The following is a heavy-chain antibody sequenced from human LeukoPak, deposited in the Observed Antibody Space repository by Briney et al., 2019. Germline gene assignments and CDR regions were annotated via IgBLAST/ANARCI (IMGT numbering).Heavy chain of an antibody. CDR3: ARDKEYYYDSSGYFDVY. V-gene: IGHV1-69*13. Sequence: ASVKVSCKASGGTFSSYAISWVRQAPGQGLEWMGGIIPIFGTANYAQKFQGRVTITADESTSTAYMELSSLRSEDTAVYYCARDKEYYYDSSGYFDVYWGQGTLVTVSS. D-gene: IGHD3-22*01. CDR1: GGTFSSYA. CDR2: IIPIFGTA. J-gene: IGHJ4*02.